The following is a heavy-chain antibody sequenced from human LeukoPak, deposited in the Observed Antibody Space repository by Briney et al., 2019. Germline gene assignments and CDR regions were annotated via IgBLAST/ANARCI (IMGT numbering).Heavy chain of an antibody. CDR2: MHYRGST. CDR3: ARPLGGDLDAFDI. J-gene: IGHJ3*02. Sequence: SETLSLTCTVYGGSISNYYWSWIRQPPGKRLEWIGYMHYRGSTNYNPSLTSRVTTSVDTSKNQLFLKLTSVTAADTAMYFCARPLGGDLDAFDIWGQGTMVTVSS. V-gene: IGHV4-59*01. CDR1: GGSISNYY. D-gene: IGHD3-16*01.